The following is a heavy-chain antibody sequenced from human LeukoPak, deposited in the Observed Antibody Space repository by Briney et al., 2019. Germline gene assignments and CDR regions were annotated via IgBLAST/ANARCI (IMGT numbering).Heavy chain of an antibody. CDR2: INPSGGST. CDR1: GYTLTSYY. Sequence: ASVKVSCKASGYTLTSYYMHWVRQAPGQGLEWMGIINPSGGSTSYAQKFQGRVTMTRDTSTSTAYMELSSLRSEDTAVYYCARASGTSGLRLDYYYYGMDVWGQGTTVTVSS. J-gene: IGHJ6*02. D-gene: IGHD1-26*01. V-gene: IGHV1-46*01. CDR3: ARASGTSGLRLDYYYYGMDV.